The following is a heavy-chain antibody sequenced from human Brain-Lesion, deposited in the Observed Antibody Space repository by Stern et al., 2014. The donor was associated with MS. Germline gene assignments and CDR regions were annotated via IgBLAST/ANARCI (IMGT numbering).Heavy chain of an antibody. Sequence: VQLQESGPGLVKPSETLSLTCSVSGGSISRSTYYWGWIRQPPGQGLEWIGSIYYSGTTYYNPSLKSRVTIDTSTNQFSLRLTSVTAADTAVYYCARHDGWLPHYWSQGTLVTVSS. V-gene: IGHV4-39*01. CDR3: ARHDGWLPHY. CDR1: GGSISRSTYY. J-gene: IGHJ4*02. D-gene: IGHD5-12*01. CDR2: IYYSGTT.